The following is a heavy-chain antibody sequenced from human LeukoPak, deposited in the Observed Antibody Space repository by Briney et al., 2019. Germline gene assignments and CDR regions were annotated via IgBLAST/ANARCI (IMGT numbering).Heavy chain of an antibody. J-gene: IGHJ2*01. CDR2: IYTSGST. Sequence: PSQTLSLTCTVSGGSISSGNYYWSWIRQPAGKGLVWIGRIYTSGSTNYNPSLKSRVTISVDRSKNQFSLKLSSVTAADTAVYYCARAPYYDFWSGNTQRYFDLWGRGTLVTVSS. CDR3: ARAPYYDFWSGNTQRYFDL. CDR1: GGSISSGNYY. V-gene: IGHV4-61*02. D-gene: IGHD3-3*01.